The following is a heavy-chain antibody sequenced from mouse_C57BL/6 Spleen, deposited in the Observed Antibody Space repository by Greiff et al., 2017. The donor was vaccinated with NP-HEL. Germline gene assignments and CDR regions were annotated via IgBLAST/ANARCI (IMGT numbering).Heavy chain of an antibody. J-gene: IGHJ4*01. Sequence: EVHLVESEGGLVQPGSSMKLSCTASGFTFSDYYMAWVRQVPEKGLEWVANINNDGSSTYYLDALKSRFIISRDNAKNILYLQMSSLKSEDTATYYCAREKDYGNPYYAMDYWGQGTSVTVSS. V-gene: IGHV5-16*01. CDR1: GFTFSDYY. D-gene: IGHD2-1*01. CDR2: INNDGSST. CDR3: AREKDYGNPYYAMDY.